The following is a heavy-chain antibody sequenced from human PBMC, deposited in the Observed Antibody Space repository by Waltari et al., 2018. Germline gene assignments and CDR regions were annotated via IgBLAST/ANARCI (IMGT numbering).Heavy chain of an antibody. D-gene: IGHD3-16*02. V-gene: IGHV1-69*01. CDR1: GGTFSSYA. CDR2: IIPIFGTA. J-gene: IGHJ4*02. Sequence: QVQLVQSGAEVKKPGSSVKVSCKASGGTFSSYAISWVRQAPGQGLEWMGGIIPIFGTANYAQKCQGRVTITADESTSTAYMELSSLRSEDTAVYYCAGSSGPQIMITFGGVIVPDYWGQGTLVTVSS. CDR3: AGSSGPQIMITFGGVIVPDY.